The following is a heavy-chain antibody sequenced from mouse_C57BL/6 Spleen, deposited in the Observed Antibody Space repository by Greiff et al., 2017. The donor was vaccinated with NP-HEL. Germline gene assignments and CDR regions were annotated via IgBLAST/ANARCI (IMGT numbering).Heavy chain of an antibody. J-gene: IGHJ4*01. V-gene: IGHV1-80*01. Sequence: VQLQQSGAELVKPGASVKISCKASGYAFSSYWMNWVKQRPGKGLEWIGQIYPGDGDTNYNGKFKGKATLTADKSSSTAYMQLSSLTSDDSAVYFCARGYEGYYYAMDYLGQGTSVTVSS. CDR2: IYPGDGDT. D-gene: IGHD2-2*01. CDR1: GYAFSSYW. CDR3: ARGYEGYYYAMDY.